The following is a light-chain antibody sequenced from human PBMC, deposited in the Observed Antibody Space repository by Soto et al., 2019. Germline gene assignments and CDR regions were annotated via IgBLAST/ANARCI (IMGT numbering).Light chain of an antibody. CDR3: QSYDNSLGV. CDR2: GNN. J-gene: IGLJ3*02. V-gene: IGLV1-40*01. Sequence: QSVLTQPPSVSGAPGQRVTISCTGSRSNIGAGYDVHWYQQLPGTAPKLLIFGNNNRPSRVPDRFSGSKSGTSASLAINGLQAEDEADYYCQSYDNSLGVFGGGTKLTVL. CDR1: RSNIGAGYD.